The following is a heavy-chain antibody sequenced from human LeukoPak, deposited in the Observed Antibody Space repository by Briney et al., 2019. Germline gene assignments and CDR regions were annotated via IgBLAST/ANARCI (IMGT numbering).Heavy chain of an antibody. CDR1: GGSISSYY. V-gene: IGHV4-59*01. D-gene: IGHD2-15*01. CDR2: IYYSGST. CDR3: ARSLGYCSGGSCYSDWFDP. J-gene: IGHJ5*02. Sequence: PSETLPLTCTVSGGSISSYYWSWIRQPPGKGLEWIGYIYYSGSTNYNPSLKSRVTISVDTSKNQFSLKLSSVTAADTAVYYCARSLGYCSGGSCYSDWFDPWGQGTLVTVSS.